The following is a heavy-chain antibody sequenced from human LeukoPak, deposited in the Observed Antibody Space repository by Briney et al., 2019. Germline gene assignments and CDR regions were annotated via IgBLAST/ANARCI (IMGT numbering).Heavy chain of an antibody. J-gene: IGHJ2*01. V-gene: IGHV1-69*06. CDR2: IIPIFGTA. CDR3: ARDHHIVVVPAAIGYFDL. Sequence: GASVKVSCKASGYTFTSYGISWVRQAPGQGLEWMGGIIPIFGTANYAQKFQGRVTITADKSTSTAYMELSSLRSEDTAVYYCARDHHIVVVPAAIGYFDLWGRGTLVTVSP. CDR1: GYTFTSYG. D-gene: IGHD2-2*02.